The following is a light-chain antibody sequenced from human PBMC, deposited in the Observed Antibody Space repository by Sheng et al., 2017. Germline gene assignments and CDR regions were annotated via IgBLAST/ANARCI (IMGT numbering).Light chain of an antibody. Sequence: EIVLTQSPGTLSLSPGERATLSCRASQSVSSSYLAWYQQKPGQAPRLLIYGASSRATGIPDRFSGSGSGTDFTLTISRLEPEDFAVYYCQQYQYSFGQGTKLEDQT. CDR1: QSVSSSY. J-gene: IGKJ2*03. CDR3: QQYQYS. CDR2: GAS. V-gene: IGKV3-20*01.